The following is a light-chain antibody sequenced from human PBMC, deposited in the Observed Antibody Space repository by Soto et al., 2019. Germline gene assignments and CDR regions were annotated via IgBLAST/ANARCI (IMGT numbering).Light chain of an antibody. J-gene: IGKJ4*01. CDR3: QQYNDLST. CDR1: QNIGDW. V-gene: IGKV1-5*03. CDR2: KAS. Sequence: DIQMTQSPSTLSASVGDRVTIACRASQNIGDWLAWYQQKPGKAPNLLIYKASTLESGVPSRLSGSGSGTEFTLAIRSLQPEDFATYYCQQYNDLSTFGGGTKVDIK.